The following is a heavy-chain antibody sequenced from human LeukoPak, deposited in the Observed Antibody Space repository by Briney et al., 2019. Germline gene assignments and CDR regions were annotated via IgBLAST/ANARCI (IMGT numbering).Heavy chain of an antibody. CDR2: ISSSSSTI. CDR1: GFTFSSYS. D-gene: IGHD3-10*01. J-gene: IGHJ4*02. V-gene: IGHV3-48*01. Sequence: GGSLRLSCAASGFTFSSYSMNWVRQAPGKGLEWVSYISSSSSTIYYADSVKGRFTISRDNAKNSLYLQMNSLRAEDTAVYYCARGAFQMQYYYGSGRRLDYWGQGTLVTVSS. CDR3: ARGAFQMQYYYGSGRRLDY.